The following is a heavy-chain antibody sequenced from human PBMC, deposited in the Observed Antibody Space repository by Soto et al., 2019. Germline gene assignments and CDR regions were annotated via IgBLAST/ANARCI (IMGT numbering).Heavy chain of an antibody. CDR2: ISYDGSNK. Sequence: PGGSLRLSCAASGFTLSSYAMHWVRQAPGKGLEWVAVISYDGSNKYYADSVKGRFTISRDNSKNTLYLQMNSLRAEDTAVYYCAREIRITMVRGVIMGSPWFDPWGQGTLVTVSS. J-gene: IGHJ5*02. D-gene: IGHD3-10*01. CDR3: AREIRITMVRGVIMGSPWFDP. V-gene: IGHV3-30-3*01. CDR1: GFTLSSYA.